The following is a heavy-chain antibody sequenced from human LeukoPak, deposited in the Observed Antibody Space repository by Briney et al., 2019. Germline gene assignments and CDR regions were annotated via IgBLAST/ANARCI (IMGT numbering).Heavy chain of an antibody. V-gene: IGHV3-30*18. Sequence: QSGGSLRLSCAASGFSFSSYGMHWVRQAPGKGLEWVAVISYDGSSKYYADSVKGRFTISRDNSKNTLYLQMNSLRAEDTAVYYCAKDVKYNWNYIDYWGQGTLVTVSS. D-gene: IGHD1-20*01. J-gene: IGHJ4*02. CDR2: ISYDGSSK. CDR3: AKDVKYNWNYIDY. CDR1: GFSFSSYG.